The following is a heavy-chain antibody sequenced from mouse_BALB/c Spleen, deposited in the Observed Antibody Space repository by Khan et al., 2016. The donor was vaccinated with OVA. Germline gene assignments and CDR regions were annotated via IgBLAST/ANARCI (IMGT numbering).Heavy chain of an antibody. CDR2: IYPGSGRT. Sequence: QVQLQQSGPELVKPGASVKMSCKASGYTFTDYVISWVKQRTGQGLEWIGEIYPGSGRTYYNERFKGKATLTADNSSNTAYMQLSSLTSEDSAVYFCARSYDGAWFAYWGQGTPVTVSA. J-gene: IGHJ3*01. CDR3: ARSYDGAWFAY. CDR1: GYTFTDYV. D-gene: IGHD1-1*01. V-gene: IGHV1-77*01.